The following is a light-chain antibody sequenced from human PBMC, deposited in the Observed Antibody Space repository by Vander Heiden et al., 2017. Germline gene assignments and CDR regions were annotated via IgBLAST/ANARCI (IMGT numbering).Light chain of an antibody. J-gene: IGKJ4*01. CDR1: QSVSSY. CDR3: QQRSSGPPLT. V-gene: IGKV3-11*01. Sequence: EIVFTQSPATLSLSPGERVTLSCRASQSVSSYLAWYQQKPGQAPRLLIYDASNRATGIPGRFSGSRSGTDFTLTISSLGPEDFAVYYCQQRSSGPPLTFGGGTKVEIK. CDR2: DAS.